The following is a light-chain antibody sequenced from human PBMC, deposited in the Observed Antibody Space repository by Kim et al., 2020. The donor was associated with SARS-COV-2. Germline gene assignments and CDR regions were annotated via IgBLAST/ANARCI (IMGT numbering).Light chain of an antibody. CDR1: QSVSRS. CDR3: QQRSIWPLT. Sequence: EIVLTQSPATLSLSPGERATLSCRASQSVSRSFAWYQQKPGQAPRLLIFDASKRATGIPARFSGSGSGTDFTLTISSLEPEDFAVYYCQQRSIWPLTFGGGTKVDIK. V-gene: IGKV3-11*01. CDR2: DAS. J-gene: IGKJ4*01.